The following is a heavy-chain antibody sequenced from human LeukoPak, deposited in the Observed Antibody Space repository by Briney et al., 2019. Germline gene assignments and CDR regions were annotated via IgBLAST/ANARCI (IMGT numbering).Heavy chain of an antibody. CDR3: ARSNPYYYERSGYYPYFDY. CDR1: GYSFTTYW. J-gene: IGHJ4*02. Sequence: GESLKTSCKGSGYSFTTYWIGWVRQMPGKGLEWMGIIYPGDSNTRYGPSFQGQVTISADKSTSPAYLQWRSLKASDTDIYYCARSNPYYYERSGYYPYFDYWGQGTLVTVSS. CDR2: IYPGDSNT. V-gene: IGHV5-51*01. D-gene: IGHD3-22*01.